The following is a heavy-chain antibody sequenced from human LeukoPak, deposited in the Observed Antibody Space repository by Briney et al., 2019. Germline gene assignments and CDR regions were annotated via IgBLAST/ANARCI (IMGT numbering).Heavy chain of an antibody. CDR3: AGRRYCSGGSCHEGAFDI. D-gene: IGHD2-15*01. Sequence: SETLSLTCTVSGGSISSYYWSWIRQPPGKGLEWIGYIYYSGNTNYNPSLKSRVTISVDTSKNQFSLKLSSVTAADTAVYYCAGRRYCSGGSCHEGAFDIWGQGTMVTASS. J-gene: IGHJ3*02. CDR2: IYYSGNT. V-gene: IGHV4-59*01. CDR1: GGSISSYY.